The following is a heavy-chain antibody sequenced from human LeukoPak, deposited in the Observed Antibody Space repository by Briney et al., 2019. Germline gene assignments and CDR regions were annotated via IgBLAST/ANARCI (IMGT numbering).Heavy chain of an antibody. CDR2: ISAYNDNT. Sequence: ASVKVSCKASGYTFTSYGISWVRQAPGQGLEWMGWISAYNDNTNYAQKLQGRVTMTTDTSTSTAYMELRSLRSDDTAVYYCAISYSGSYCLEYWGQGTLVTVSS. J-gene: IGHJ4*02. CDR1: GYTFTSYG. D-gene: IGHD1-26*01. CDR3: AISYSGSYCLEY. V-gene: IGHV1-18*01.